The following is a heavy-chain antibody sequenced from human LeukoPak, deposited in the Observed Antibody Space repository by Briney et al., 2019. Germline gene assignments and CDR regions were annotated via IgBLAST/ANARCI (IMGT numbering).Heavy chain of an antibody. CDR1: GGSISSGNYY. D-gene: IGHD3-3*01. J-gene: IGHJ4*02. CDR2: IYTGGST. V-gene: IGHV4-61*09. Sequence: SETLSLTCTVSGGSISSGNYYWSWIRQPAGTGLEWIGHIYTGGSTNYNPSLKSRVTISVDTSKNQFSLNLSSMTAADTAVYYCARDSLYNFWSGYYHTTYYFDYWGQGTLATVSS. CDR3: ARDSLYNFWSGYYHTTYYFDY.